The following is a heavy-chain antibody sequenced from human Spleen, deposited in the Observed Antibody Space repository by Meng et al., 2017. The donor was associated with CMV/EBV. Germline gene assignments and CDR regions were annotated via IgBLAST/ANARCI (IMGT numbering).Heavy chain of an antibody. D-gene: IGHD4-11*01. CDR3: ARDLDYYSNYLPDY. CDR2: INSDGSST. J-gene: IGHJ4*02. Sequence: GESLKISCAASGFMFSSHWMHWVRQAPGKGLVWVSRINSDGSSTSYADSVKGRFTISRDNAKNTLYLQMNSLRAEDTAVYYCARDLDYYSNYLPDYWGQGTLVTVSS. CDR1: GFMFSSHW. V-gene: IGHV3-74*01.